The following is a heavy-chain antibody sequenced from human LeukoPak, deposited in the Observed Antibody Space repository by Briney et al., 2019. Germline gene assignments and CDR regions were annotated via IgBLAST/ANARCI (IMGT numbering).Heavy chain of an antibody. CDR1: KFTFSHFG. Sequence: GGSLRLSCAASKFTFSHFGMHWVRQTPGKGLEWVAVIWNDGSSQYYADSVKGRFTISRDNSQNMLFLQMDRLRPEDTAVCYCAKDAQRGFDYSNSLDKWGQGTLVTVSS. D-gene: IGHD4-11*01. V-gene: IGHV3-33*03. CDR2: IWNDGSSQ. CDR3: AKDAQRGFDYSNSLDK. J-gene: IGHJ4*02.